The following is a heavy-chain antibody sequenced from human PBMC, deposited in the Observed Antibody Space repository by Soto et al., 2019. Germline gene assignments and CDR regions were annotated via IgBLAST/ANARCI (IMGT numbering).Heavy chain of an antibody. Sequence: GGSLRLSCAASGFTFSSYSMNWVRQAPGKGLEWVSYISSSSSTIYYADSVKGRFTISRDNAKNSLYLQMNSLRAEDTAVYYCARGKRGYDFWTRAPYYYYMDVWGKGTTVTVSS. V-gene: IGHV3-48*01. D-gene: IGHD3-3*01. CDR2: ISSSSSTI. CDR1: GFTFSSYS. CDR3: ARGKRGYDFWTRAPYYYYMDV. J-gene: IGHJ6*03.